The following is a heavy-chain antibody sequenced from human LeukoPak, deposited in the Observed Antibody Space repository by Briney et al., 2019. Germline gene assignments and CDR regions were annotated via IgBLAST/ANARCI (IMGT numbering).Heavy chain of an antibody. CDR1: GFTFSSYS. D-gene: IGHD3-22*01. CDR3: ARGVYYDSSGYFDY. J-gene: IGHJ4*02. V-gene: IGHV3-48*01. CDR2: ISSSSSTI. Sequence: GGSLRLSCAASGFTFSSYSMNWVRQAPGKGLEWVSYISSSSSTIYYADSVKGRFTISRDNAKNSLYLQMNSLRAEDTAVYYCARGVYYDSSGYFDYWGQGTLVTVSS.